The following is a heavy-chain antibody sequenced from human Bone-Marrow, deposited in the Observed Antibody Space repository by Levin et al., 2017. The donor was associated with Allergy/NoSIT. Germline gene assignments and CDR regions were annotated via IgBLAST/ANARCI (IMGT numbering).Heavy chain of an antibody. CDR2: ISYDGSNK. CDR1: GFTFSSYG. V-gene: IGHV3-30*18. J-gene: IGHJ6*02. D-gene: IGHD2-2*02. Sequence: GGSLRLSCAASGFTFSSYGMHWVRQAPGKGLEWVAVISYDGSNKYYADSVKGRFTISRDNSKNTLYLQMNSLRAEDTAVYYCANTAHCSSTSCYKGYYYGMDVWGQGTTVTVSS. CDR3: ANTAHCSSTSCYKGYYYGMDV.